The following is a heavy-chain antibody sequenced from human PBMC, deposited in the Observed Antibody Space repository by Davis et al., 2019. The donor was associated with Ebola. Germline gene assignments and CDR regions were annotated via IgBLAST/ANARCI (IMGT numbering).Heavy chain of an antibody. J-gene: IGHJ6*03. CDR3: ARVIEGDYDFWGLYYYYYMDV. Sequence: PGGSLRLSCAASGFTFSSYGMHWVRQAPGKGLEWVAFIRYDGSNKYYADSVKGRFTISRDNAKNSLYLQMNSLRAEDTAVYYCARVIEGDYDFWGLYYYYYMDVWGQGTTVTVSS. CDR2: IRYDGSNK. V-gene: IGHV3-30*02. D-gene: IGHD3-3*01. CDR1: GFTFSSYG.